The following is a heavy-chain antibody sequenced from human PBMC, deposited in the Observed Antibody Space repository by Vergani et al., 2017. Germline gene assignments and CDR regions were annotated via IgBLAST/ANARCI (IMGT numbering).Heavy chain of an antibody. D-gene: IGHD3-3*01. CDR2: ISYDGSNK. CDR1: GFTFSSYA. V-gene: IGHV3-30-3*01. J-gene: IGHJ4*02. CDR3: ARDPFRLVSYGKTGYYERGPFDY. Sequence: QVQLVESGGGVVQPGRSLRLSCAASGFTFSSYAMHWVRQAPGKGLEWVAVISYDGSNKYYADSVKGRFTISRDNPKNTLYLQMNSLRAEDTAVYYCARDPFRLVSYGKTGYYERGPFDYWGQGTLVTVSS.